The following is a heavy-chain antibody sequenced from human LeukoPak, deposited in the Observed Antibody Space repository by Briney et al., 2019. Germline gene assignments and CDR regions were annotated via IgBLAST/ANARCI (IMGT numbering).Heavy chain of an antibody. Sequence: GGSLRLSCAASGFTFDDYAMHWVRQAPGKGLEWVSGINWNSNNIDYADSVKGRFTISRDNGKNSLYLQMNSLGAEDTALYYCAKASSGYYSAILGWGQGTLVTVSS. CDR2: INWNSNNI. J-gene: IGHJ4*02. D-gene: IGHD3-22*01. CDR1: GFTFDDYA. CDR3: AKASSGYYSAILG. V-gene: IGHV3-9*01.